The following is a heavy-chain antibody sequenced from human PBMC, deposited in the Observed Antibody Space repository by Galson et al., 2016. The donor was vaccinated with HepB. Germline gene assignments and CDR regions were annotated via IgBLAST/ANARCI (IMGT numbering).Heavy chain of an antibody. J-gene: IGHJ4*02. V-gene: IGHV3-30*04. CDR2: ISYVGRNK. D-gene: IGHD3-10*01. CDR1: GFTFSSYA. Sequence: SLRLSCAASGFTFSSYAMHWVRQAPGKGLEWVAVISYVGRNKYYTDSVKGRFTISRDNSKNTLYLQMNSLRAEDTAVYYCARDRGGGSGSYYNDYYFDYWGQGTLVTVFS. CDR3: ARDRGGGSGSYYNDYYFDY.